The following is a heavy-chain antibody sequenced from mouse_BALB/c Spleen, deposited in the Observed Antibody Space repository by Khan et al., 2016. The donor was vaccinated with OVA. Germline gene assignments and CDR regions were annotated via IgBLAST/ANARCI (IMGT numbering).Heavy chain of an antibody. D-gene: IGHD2-10*01. Sequence: QVQLKESGPGLVAPSQSLSITCTISGFSLTNYGVHWVRQPPGKGLEWLVVIWSDGSTTYNSALKSRLTISKDNSTRQVFLKMNSLQTDDTGMYFWARQPYKHYNIRDYWGQGTSVTVSS. CDR1: GFSLTNYG. CDR2: IWSDGST. J-gene: IGHJ4*01. CDR3: ARQPYKHYNIRDY. V-gene: IGHV2-6-1*01.